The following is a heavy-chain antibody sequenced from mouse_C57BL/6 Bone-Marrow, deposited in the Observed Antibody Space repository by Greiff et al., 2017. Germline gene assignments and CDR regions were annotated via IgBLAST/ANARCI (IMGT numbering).Heavy chain of an antibody. CDR3: ARGGTTGFAY. J-gene: IGHJ3*01. D-gene: IGHD1-1*01. CDR1: GYAFTNYL. Sequence: QVQLQQSGAELVRPGTSVKVSCKASGYAFTNYLIEWVKQRPGQGLEWIGVINPGSGGTNYNEKFKGKATLPADKSSSTAYMQLSSLTSEDSAVYFCARGGTTGFAYWGQGTLVTVSA. CDR2: INPGSGGT. V-gene: IGHV1-54*01.